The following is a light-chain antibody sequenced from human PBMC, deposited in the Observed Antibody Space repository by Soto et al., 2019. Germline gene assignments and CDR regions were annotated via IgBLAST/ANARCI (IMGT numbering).Light chain of an antibody. V-gene: IGKV1-39*01. CDR1: QSISTY. CDR3: QQTYSLPHT. CDR2: ATY. Sequence: DIQMTQSPPSLSASVGDSITITCRASQSISTYLNWYRQKPGKAPELLIFATYSLQRGVPSRFSGSGSGTDFTLNISSLQPGDFETYYCQQTYSLPHTFGGGTKV. J-gene: IGKJ4*01.